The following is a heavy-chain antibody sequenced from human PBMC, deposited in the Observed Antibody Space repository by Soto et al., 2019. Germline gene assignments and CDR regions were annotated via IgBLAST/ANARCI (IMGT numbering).Heavy chain of an antibody. CDR2: ISYSGST. V-gene: IGHV4-30-4*01. Sequence: SETLSLTCTVSGGSISSGNYYWSWIRQPPGKGLEWIGSISYSGSTYYSTSLKSRVTISVDTSKNQFSLKLSSVTAADTAVYYCARRVTMVRGVINWFYSWGQGTLVPVSS. D-gene: IGHD3-10*01. CDR1: GGSISSGNYY. J-gene: IGHJ5*01. CDR3: ARRVTMVRGVINWFYS.